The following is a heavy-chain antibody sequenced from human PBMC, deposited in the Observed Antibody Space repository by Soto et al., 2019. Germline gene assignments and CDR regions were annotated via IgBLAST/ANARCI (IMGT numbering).Heavy chain of an antibody. Sequence: PXATLPLPWTVCGGCISSYYWSWIRQPPGKGLEWIGYIYYSGSTNYNPSLKSRVTISVDTSKNQFYLKLSSVTAADTAVYYCARDPTSLNWFDPWGQGTLVTVCS. CDR2: IYYSGST. V-gene: IGHV4-59*01. CDR1: GGCISSYY. J-gene: IGHJ5*02. CDR3: ARDPTSLNWFDP.